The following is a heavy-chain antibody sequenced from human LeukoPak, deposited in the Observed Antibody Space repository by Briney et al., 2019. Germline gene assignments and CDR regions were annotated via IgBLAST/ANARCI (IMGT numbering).Heavy chain of an antibody. CDR2: IYYSRST. CDR1: GGSISSYY. J-gene: IGHJ4*02. D-gene: IGHD3-10*01. V-gene: IGHV4-59*08. CDR3: ASLVGSGSYYVGPNYYFDY. Sequence: SETLSLTCTVSGGSISSYYWSWIRQPPGKGLEWIGYIYYSRSTIYNPSLKSRVTISVDTSKTQLSLKLSSVTAADTAVYYCASLVGSGSYYVGPNYYFDYWGQGTLVTVSS.